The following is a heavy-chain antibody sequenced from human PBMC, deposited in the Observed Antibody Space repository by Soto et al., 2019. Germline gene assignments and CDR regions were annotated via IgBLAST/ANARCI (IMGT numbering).Heavy chain of an antibody. CDR2: ISSDGSTI. D-gene: IGHD3-10*01. J-gene: IGHJ4*02. V-gene: IGHV3-30-3*01. CDR3: ARGTGSGSFLIDY. Sequence: GSLRLSCAASGFPFTRYAMHWVRQAPEKGLEWVTIISSDGSTIHYVDSVKGRFTISRDNSKNTLFLQMNSLRADDTAVYYCARGTGSGSFLIDYWGQGTLVTVSS. CDR1: GFPFTRYA.